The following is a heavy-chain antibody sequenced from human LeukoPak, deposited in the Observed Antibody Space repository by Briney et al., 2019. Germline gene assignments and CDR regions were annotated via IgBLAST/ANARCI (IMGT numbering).Heavy chain of an antibody. V-gene: IGHV3-33*01. CDR1: GFTFSSYG. D-gene: IGHD6-6*01. CDR2: IWYDGSNK. Sequence: GRSLRLSCAASGFTFSSYGMHWVRQAPGKGVEWVAVIWYDGSNKYYADSVKGRFTISRDNSKNTLYLQMNSLRAEDTAVYYRARAGSSSSIGWYYYYYMDVWGKGTTVTVSS. CDR3: ARAGSSSSIGWYYYYYMDV. J-gene: IGHJ6*03.